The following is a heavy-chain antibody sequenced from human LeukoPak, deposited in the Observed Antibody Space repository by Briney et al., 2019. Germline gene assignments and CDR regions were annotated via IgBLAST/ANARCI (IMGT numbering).Heavy chain of an antibody. J-gene: IGHJ4*02. D-gene: IGHD1-1*01. CDR2: IIPIFGTA. V-gene: IGHV1-69*05. CDR1: GGTFSSYA. CDR3: ARVRKGTTGRYYFDY. Sequence: SVKVSCKASGGTFSSYAISWVRQAPGQGLEWMGGIIPIFGTANYAQKFQGRVTITTDESTSTAYMELSSLRSEDTAVSYCARVRKGTTGRYYFDYWGQGTLVTVSS.